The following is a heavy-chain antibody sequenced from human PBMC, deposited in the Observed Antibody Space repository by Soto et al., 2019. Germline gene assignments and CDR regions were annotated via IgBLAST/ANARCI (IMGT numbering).Heavy chain of an antibody. D-gene: IGHD3-16*01. CDR1: GFTFTSKG. CDR2: ISAYNGNT. J-gene: IGHJ4*02. CDR3: ASGGSYFDF. V-gene: IGHV1-18*01. Sequence: GVSVEATCKDSGFTFTSKGLSWVRQAPGQGLEWMGWISAYNGNTNYAQKLQGRVTMTTDTSTNTAYMELRSLRSDDTAVYYCASGGSYFDFWGQGTLVTVS.